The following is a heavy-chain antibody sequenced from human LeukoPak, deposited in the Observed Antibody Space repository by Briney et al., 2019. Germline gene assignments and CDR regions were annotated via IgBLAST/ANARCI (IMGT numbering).Heavy chain of an antibody. J-gene: IGHJ4*02. CDR1: GFTFSSYW. CDR2: INSDGSST. CDR3: ARDLPAGIAAAATFDY. D-gene: IGHD6-13*01. V-gene: IGHV3-74*01. Sequence: GGSLRLSCAASGFTFSSYWMHWVRQAPGKGLVWVSRINSDGSSTSYADSVKGRFTISRDSAKNTLYLQMNSLRAEDTAVYYCARDLPAGIAAAATFDYWGQGTLVTVSS.